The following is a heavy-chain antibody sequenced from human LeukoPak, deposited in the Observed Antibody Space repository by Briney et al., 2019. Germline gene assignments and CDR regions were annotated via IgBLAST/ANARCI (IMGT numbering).Heavy chain of an antibody. J-gene: IGHJ6*03. CDR1: GGTFSSYA. CDR2: IIPIFGTA. CDR3: AGGQGAIMVRGVIMGLGCYYYMDV. D-gene: IGHD3-10*01. Sequence: SVKVSCKASGGTFSSYAISWVRQAPGQGLEWMGGIIPIFGTANYAQKFQGRVTITTDESTSTAYMELSSLRSEDTAVYYCAGGQGAIMVRGVIMGLGCYYYMDVWGKGTTVTVSS. V-gene: IGHV1-69*05.